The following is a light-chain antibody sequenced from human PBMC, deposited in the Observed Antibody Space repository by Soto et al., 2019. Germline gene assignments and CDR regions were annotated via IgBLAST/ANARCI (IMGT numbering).Light chain of an antibody. J-gene: IGKJ1*01. CDR3: QQYNNWPPTWT. Sequence: EIVMTQSPATLSVSPGERATLSCRASQSVSSNFSWYQQKPGQAPRLLIYGASTRATGIPARFSGSGSGTEFTLTISSLQSEDFAFYYCQQYNNWPPTWTFGQGTKVEIK. CDR2: GAS. V-gene: IGKV3-15*01. CDR1: QSVSSN.